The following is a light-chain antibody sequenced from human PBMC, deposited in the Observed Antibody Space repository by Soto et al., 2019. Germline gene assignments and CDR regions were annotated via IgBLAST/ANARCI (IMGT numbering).Light chain of an antibody. Sequence: AIRMTQSPPSFSASTGDRVTITCRASQDISNSLAWYQQKPGKAPNLLIYSASTLQSGVPSRFSGSGSGTDFTLTISGLQSEDFATYYCQQYYSYPPSFTFGPGTKVEI. V-gene: IGKV1-8*01. CDR1: QDISNS. CDR3: QQYYSYPPSFT. CDR2: SAS. J-gene: IGKJ3*01.